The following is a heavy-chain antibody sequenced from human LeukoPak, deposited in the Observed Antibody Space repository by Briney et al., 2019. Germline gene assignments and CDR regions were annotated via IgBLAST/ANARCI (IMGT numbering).Heavy chain of an antibody. V-gene: IGHV4-39*01. CDR2: IYYSGST. CDR1: GGSISSSSYY. CDR3: ARLSGGTQWLAPFDY. Sequence: PSETLSLSCTVSGGSISSSSYYWGWIRQPPGKGLEWIGTIYYSGSTYYNASLKSRLTISVDTSKNQFSLKLSSVTAADTAVYCCARLSGGTQWLAPFDYWGQGTLVTVSS. J-gene: IGHJ4*02. D-gene: IGHD6-19*01.